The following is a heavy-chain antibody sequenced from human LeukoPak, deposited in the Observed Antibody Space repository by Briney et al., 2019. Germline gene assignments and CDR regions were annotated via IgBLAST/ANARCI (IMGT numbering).Heavy chain of an antibody. CDR1: GFTFSSYA. CDR3: AKGERITIFGVPKYYFDY. D-gene: IGHD3-3*01. Sequence: GGSLRLSCAASGFTFSSYAMSWVRQAPGKGLEWVSAISGSGGSTYYADSVKGRFTISRDNSKNTLYPQMNSLRAEDTAVYYCAKGERITIFGVPKYYFDYWGQGTLVTVSS. J-gene: IGHJ4*02. CDR2: ISGSGGST. V-gene: IGHV3-23*01.